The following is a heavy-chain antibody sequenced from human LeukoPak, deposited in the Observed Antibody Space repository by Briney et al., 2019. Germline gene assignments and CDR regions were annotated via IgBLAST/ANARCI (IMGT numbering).Heavy chain of an antibody. Sequence: PSETLSLTCTVSGGSISNSIYSWGWIRQAPGKGLEWIGNIYFSGKTYYNPSLKSRVTISVDTSKNQFSLKLSSVTAADTAVYYCARVTMTGYYYYYMDVWGKGTTVTVSS. CDR1: GGSISNSIYS. D-gene: IGHD3-22*01. CDR3: ARVTMTGYYYYYMDV. J-gene: IGHJ6*03. CDR2: IYFSGKT. V-gene: IGHV4-39*07.